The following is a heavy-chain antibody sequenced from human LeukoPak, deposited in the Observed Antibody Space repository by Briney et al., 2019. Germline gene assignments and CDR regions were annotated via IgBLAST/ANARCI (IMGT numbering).Heavy chain of an antibody. D-gene: IGHD6-13*01. CDR2: FDPEDGET. V-gene: IGHV1-24*01. Sequence: ASVKVSCKVSGYTLTELSMHWVRQAPGKGLEWMGGFDPEDGETIYAQKFQGRVTMTEDTSTDTAYMELSSLKSEDTAVYYCATGRIAAAGRYFDYWGQGTLVTVSS. CDR1: GYTLTELS. J-gene: IGHJ4*02. CDR3: ATGRIAAAGRYFDY.